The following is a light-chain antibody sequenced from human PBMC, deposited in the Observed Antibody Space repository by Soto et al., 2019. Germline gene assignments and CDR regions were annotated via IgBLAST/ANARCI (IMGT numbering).Light chain of an antibody. V-gene: IGKV3-15*01. CDR3: QQYNRWPLT. CDR1: QSIYEK. J-gene: IGKJ4*01. Sequence: EIVMTQSPATLSVSPGERVTLFCRASQSIYEKLAWYQQKPGQTPRLVIYDTSTMATGTPGSFSGSGSGTEFTLTISSLQSEDFAVYYCQQYNRWPLTFGGGTKVEIK. CDR2: DTS.